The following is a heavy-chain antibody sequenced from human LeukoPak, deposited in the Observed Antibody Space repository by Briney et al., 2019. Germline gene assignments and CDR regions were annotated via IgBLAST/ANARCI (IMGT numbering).Heavy chain of an antibody. CDR2: ISGSGSTI. D-gene: IGHD6-19*01. Sequence: GGSLRLSCAASGFTFSSYEMNWVRQAPGKGLEWVSYISGSGSTIYYGDSLEGRFTISRDNADNSLYLQINSLRVEDTAVYYCATLWDPVAGTTQPLLWGQGTLVTVSS. CDR3: ATLWDPVAGTTQPLL. CDR1: GFTFSSYE. J-gene: IGHJ4*02. V-gene: IGHV3-48*03.